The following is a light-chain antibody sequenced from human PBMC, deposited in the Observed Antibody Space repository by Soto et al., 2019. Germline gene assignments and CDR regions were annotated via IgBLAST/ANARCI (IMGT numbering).Light chain of an antibody. V-gene: IGKV3-20*01. J-gene: IGKJ1*01. CDR1: QSVSSSY. CDR2: GAS. Sequence: EIVLTQSPGTLSFSPGERATLSCRAIQSVSSSYLAWYQQKPGQAPRLPIYGASTRATGIPARFSGSGRGSGTDFTLTISSLQPEDFAVYYCQQYGSSPTFGQGTKVDIK. CDR3: QQYGSSPT.